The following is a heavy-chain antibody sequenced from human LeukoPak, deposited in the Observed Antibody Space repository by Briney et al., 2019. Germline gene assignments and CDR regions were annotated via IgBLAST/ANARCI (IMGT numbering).Heavy chain of an antibody. D-gene: IGHD2-15*01. Sequence: PGGSLRLSCAASGFTFSSYAMNWVRQAPGKGLEYVSAISDSGGSTYYADSVKGRFTISRDNSKNTLYLQMSSLRAEDTAVYLCVRGYSFGPYGMDVWGQGTTVTVSS. CDR3: VRGYSFGPYGMDV. J-gene: IGHJ6*02. CDR1: GFTFSSYA. V-gene: IGHV3-64D*09. CDR2: ISDSGGST.